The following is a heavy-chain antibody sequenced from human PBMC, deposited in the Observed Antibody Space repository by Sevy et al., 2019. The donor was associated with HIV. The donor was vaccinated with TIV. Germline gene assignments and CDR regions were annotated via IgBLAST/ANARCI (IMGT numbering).Heavy chain of an antibody. Sequence: GGSLRLSCAASGFTVSSNYMSWVRQAPGKGLEWVSVIYSGGSTYYAGAVKGRFTISRDNSKNTLYLQMNSLRAEDTAVYYCARARISISTLFDYWGQGTLVTVSS. D-gene: IGHD3-3*02. CDR2: IYSGGST. CDR3: ARARISISTLFDY. CDR1: GFTVSSNY. J-gene: IGHJ4*02. V-gene: IGHV3-53*01.